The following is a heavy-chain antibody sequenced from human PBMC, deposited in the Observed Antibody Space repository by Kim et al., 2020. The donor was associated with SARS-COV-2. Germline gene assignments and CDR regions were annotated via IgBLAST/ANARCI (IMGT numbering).Heavy chain of an antibody. Sequence: GGSLRLSCAASGFTFSSYAMSWVRQAPGKGLDWVSAISGRGGSTYYADSVKGRFTISRDNSQNTLSLQMNSLRAEDTAIYYCAKAGDIVVVVADFDSWGQGTLVTVSS. D-gene: IGHD2-15*01. J-gene: IGHJ4*02. CDR2: ISGRGGST. CDR1: GFTFSSYA. V-gene: IGHV3-23*01. CDR3: AKAGDIVVVVADFDS.